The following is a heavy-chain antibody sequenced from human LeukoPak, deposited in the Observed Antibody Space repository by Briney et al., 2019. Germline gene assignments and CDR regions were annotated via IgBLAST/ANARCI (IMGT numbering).Heavy chain of an antibody. J-gene: IGHJ1*01. Sequence: GASVKVSCKASGYTFTGYYVHWVRQAPGQGLEWMGWINPNSGGTNYAQKFQGRVTMTRDTSISTAYMELSRLRSDDTAVYYCARDVLAARRPLEYFQHWGQGTLVTVSS. V-gene: IGHV1-2*02. CDR2: INPNSGGT. CDR3: ARDVLAARRPLEYFQH. CDR1: GYTFTGYY. D-gene: IGHD2-8*02.